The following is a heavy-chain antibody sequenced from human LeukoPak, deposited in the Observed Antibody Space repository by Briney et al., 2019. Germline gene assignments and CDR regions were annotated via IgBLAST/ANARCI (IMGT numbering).Heavy chain of an antibody. Sequence: GGSLRLSCAAAGFTFSRYWMHWVRQAPGKGLEWVSSITSSSSFTYYADSLKGRFTISRDNAKNSLYLQMNSLRVEDTAVYYCARSVGSYYGDLWGQGTLVTVSS. J-gene: IGHJ5*02. CDR3: ARSVGSYYGDL. CDR2: ITSSSSFT. D-gene: IGHD3-22*01. CDR1: GFTFSRYW. V-gene: IGHV3-21*01.